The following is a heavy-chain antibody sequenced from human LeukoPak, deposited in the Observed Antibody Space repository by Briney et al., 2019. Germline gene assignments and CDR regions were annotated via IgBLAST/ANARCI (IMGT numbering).Heavy chain of an antibody. Sequence: ASVKVSCKASGYTFSSSYMHWVRQAPGQGLEWMGIIGPSGASTTYAQRFQGRVTMTRDTSTSTLYMELSSLRSEDTAVYYCMRESSNSFDYWGQGTLVTVSS. CDR2: IGPSGAST. V-gene: IGHV1-46*01. CDR1: GYTFSSSY. D-gene: IGHD4-11*01. CDR3: MRESSNSFDY. J-gene: IGHJ4*02.